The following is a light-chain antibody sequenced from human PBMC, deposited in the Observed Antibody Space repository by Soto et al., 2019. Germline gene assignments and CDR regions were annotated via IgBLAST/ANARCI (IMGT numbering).Light chain of an antibody. Sequence: DIVMTQSPGSLAVSLGERATINCKSSQSILYNSNSKSYLAWYQQRPGQSPKLLFYLASTRQSGVPDRFSGSGSGTDFTLTISALQAEDVAVYYCQQYYSPPWTFGQGTKVEIK. CDR3: QQYYSPPWT. CDR1: QSILYNSNSKSY. CDR2: LAS. J-gene: IGKJ1*01. V-gene: IGKV4-1*01.